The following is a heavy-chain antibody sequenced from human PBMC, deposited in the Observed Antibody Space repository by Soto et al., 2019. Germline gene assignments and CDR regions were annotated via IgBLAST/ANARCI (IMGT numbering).Heavy chain of an antibody. Sequence: SGPTLVNPTQTLTLTCTFSGFSLSTSGMRVSWIRQPPGKALEWLARIDWNDDKFYSTSLKTRLTISKDTSKNQVVLTMTNMAPVDTATYYCARGSGAATGFDYWGQGTLVTVSS. CDR2: IDWNDDK. J-gene: IGHJ4*02. D-gene: IGHD6-13*01. V-gene: IGHV2-70*04. CDR3: ARGSGAATGFDY. CDR1: GFSLSTSGMR.